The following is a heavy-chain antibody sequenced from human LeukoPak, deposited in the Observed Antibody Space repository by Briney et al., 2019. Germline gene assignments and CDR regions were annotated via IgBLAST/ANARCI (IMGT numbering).Heavy chain of an antibody. CDR3: ARHPTGDSSSSGDY. CDR2: IYTSGST. V-gene: IGHV4-4*09. J-gene: IGHJ4*02. Sequence: PSETLSLTCTASGGSISSYYWSWIRQPPGKGLEWIGYIYTSGSTNYNPSLKSRVTISVDTSKNQFSLKLSSVTAADTAVYYCARHPTGDSSSSGDYWGQGTLVTVSS. CDR1: GGSISSYY. D-gene: IGHD6-6*01.